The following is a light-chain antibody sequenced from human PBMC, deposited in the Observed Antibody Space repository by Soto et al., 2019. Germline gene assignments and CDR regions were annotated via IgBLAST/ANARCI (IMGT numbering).Light chain of an antibody. Sequence: QSVLTQPPSASGTPGQRVTISCSGSSSNIGSNTVNWYQQLPGTAPKLLIYSNNQRLSGVPDRFSGSKSGTSASLAISGLQAEDEADYYCAAWDDSLNGSWVFGGGTKSPS. J-gene: IGLJ3*02. CDR1: SSNIGSNT. CDR3: AAWDDSLNGSWV. V-gene: IGLV1-44*01. CDR2: SNN.